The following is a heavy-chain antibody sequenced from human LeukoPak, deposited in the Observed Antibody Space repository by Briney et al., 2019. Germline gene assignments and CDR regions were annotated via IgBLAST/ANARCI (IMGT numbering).Heavy chain of an antibody. J-gene: IGHJ4*02. CDR1: GGTFSSYA. Sequence: SVKVSCKASGGTFSSYAISWVRQAPGQGLEWMGGIIPIFGTANYAQKFQGRVTMTRDTSISTAYLDLSGLRSDDTAVYFCAREIWYYSQWGQGTLVTVSS. CDR3: AREIWYYSQ. CDR2: IIPIFGTA. D-gene: IGHD6-13*01. V-gene: IGHV1-69*05.